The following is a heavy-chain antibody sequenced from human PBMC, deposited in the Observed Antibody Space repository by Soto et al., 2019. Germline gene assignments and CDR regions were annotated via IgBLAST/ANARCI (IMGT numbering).Heavy chain of an antibody. CDR2: INSDGSST. CDR3: ARGLWAGYCSGGSCGFY. V-gene: IGHV3-74*01. D-gene: IGHD2-15*01. CDR1: GFTFSSYW. Sequence: EVQLVESGGGLVQPGGSLRLSCAASGFTFSSYWMHWVRQAPGKGLVWVSRINSDGSSTSYADSVKGRFTISRDNAKNTLYLQMNRLRAEDTDVYYCARGLWAGYCSGGSCGFYWGQGTLVTVSS. J-gene: IGHJ4*02.